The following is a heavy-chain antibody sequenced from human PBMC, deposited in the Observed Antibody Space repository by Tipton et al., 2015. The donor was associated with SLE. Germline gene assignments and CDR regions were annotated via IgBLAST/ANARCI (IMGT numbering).Heavy chain of an antibody. D-gene: IGHD3-10*01. CDR3: TKGPYSSSGGDWFDP. CDR1: GFIFNNYA. Sequence: GSLRLSCAASGFIFNNYAMHWVRQAPGKGLEWVSTIYSGGTTYYAGPVKGRLTISRDNSKNTLYLQMHSLRPEDTALYYCTKGPYSSSGGDWFDPWGQGTLVTVSS. V-gene: IGHV3-23*05. J-gene: IGHJ5*02. CDR2: IYSGGTT.